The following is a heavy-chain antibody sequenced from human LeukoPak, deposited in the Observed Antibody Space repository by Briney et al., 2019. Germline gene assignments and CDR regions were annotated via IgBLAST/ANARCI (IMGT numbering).Heavy chain of an antibody. CDR3: ARVGNCRSWDY. Sequence: PGGSLRLSCAASGFTFSSFTMNWARQVPGKGLEWISYIRLGNSTMFYADSVKGRFTISRDNAKNSLYLQMNSLRDDDTAVYYCARVGNCRSWDYWGQGTLVSVSS. V-gene: IGHV3-48*02. CDR2: IRLGNSTM. J-gene: IGHJ4*02. CDR1: GFTFSSFT. D-gene: IGHD2-15*01.